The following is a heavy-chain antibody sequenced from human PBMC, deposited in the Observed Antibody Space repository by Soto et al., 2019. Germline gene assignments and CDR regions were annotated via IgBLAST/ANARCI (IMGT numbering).Heavy chain of an antibody. Sequence: EVQLVESGGGLVQPGGSLRLSCAASGFTVSSNYMSWVRQAPGKGLEWVSVIYSGGSTYYADSVKGRFTISRDNSKNTLYLQMNGLRAEDTAVYYCARLSGGSYYAAGANWGQGTLVTVSS. V-gene: IGHV3-66*04. CDR1: GFTVSSNY. CDR3: ARLSGGSYYAAGAN. J-gene: IGHJ4*02. CDR2: IYSGGST. D-gene: IGHD1-26*01.